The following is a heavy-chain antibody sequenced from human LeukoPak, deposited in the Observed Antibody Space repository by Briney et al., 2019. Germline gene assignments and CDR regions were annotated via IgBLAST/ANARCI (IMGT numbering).Heavy chain of an antibody. Sequence: PSETLSLTCTVSGGSISSYYWSWIRQPPGKRLEWIGYIYYSGSTNYNPSLKSRVTISVDTSKNQFSLKLSSVTAADTAVYYCARHRSSGREYEYYFDYWGQGTLVTVSS. V-gene: IGHV4-59*08. J-gene: IGHJ4*02. CDR1: GGSISSYY. D-gene: IGHD6-19*01. CDR2: IYYSGST. CDR3: ARHRSSGREYEYYFDY.